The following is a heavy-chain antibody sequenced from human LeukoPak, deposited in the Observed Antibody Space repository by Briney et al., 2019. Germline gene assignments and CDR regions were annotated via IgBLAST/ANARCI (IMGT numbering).Heavy chain of an antibody. D-gene: IGHD6-19*01. Sequence: SETLSLTCAVYGGSFSGYYWSWIRQPPGKGLEWIGEINHSGSTNYNPSLKSRVTISVDTSKNQFSLKLSSVTAADTAVYYCARGPYNSGWYDFGYFQHWGQGTLVTVSS. J-gene: IGHJ1*01. CDR1: GGSFSGYY. V-gene: IGHV4-34*01. CDR3: ARGPYNSGWYDFGYFQH. CDR2: INHSGST.